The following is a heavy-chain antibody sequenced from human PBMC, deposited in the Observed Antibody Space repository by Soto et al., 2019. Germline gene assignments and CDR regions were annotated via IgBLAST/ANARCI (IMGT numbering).Heavy chain of an antibody. CDR1: GFSLSNARMG. Sequence: SGPTLVNPTETLTLTCTVSGFSLSNARMGVSWIRQPPGKALEWLAHVYSNDDKSYNTSLKTRLSISKDTSKSQVVLTMTNMDPVDTATYYCARTEFCSGGSCYSYYYFAMDVWGQGTTVTVS. V-gene: IGHV2-26*01. CDR3: ARTEFCSGGSCYSYYYFAMDV. CDR2: VYSNDDK. D-gene: IGHD2-15*01. J-gene: IGHJ6*02.